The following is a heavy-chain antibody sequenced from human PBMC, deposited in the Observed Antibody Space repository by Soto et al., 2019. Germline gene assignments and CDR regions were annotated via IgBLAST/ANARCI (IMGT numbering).Heavy chain of an antibody. CDR2: IDGDDGDESAT. CDR1: GFTFRSYW. J-gene: IGHJ4*02. Sequence: EVQLVESGGGLVQPGGSLRLSCAASGFTFRSYWMQWVRQAPGKGLEWVSRIDGDDGDESATNYAAYVQGRFIISRDNAKNTLHLQMNSLRIEATAVYYCVRDRHGDYRGQGTLVTVS. CDR3: VRDRHGDY. V-gene: IGHV3-74*01.